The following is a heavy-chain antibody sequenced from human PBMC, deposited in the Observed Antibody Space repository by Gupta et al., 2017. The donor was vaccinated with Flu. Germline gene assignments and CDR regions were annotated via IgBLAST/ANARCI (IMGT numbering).Heavy chain of an antibody. J-gene: IGHJ4*02. CDR3: ARGHWDN. CDR2: ISSSAGT. Sequence: VLVVEPGVGLVQPEGSLRHSCTASGLGFNSYEMIWVRQAPGRGLGWFAFISSSAGTYYTDPVRGRFSISRDKANNFFYRQMSSLRGEDTAVYYWARGHWDNGGQGTLVTVSS. D-gene: IGHD1-26*01. V-gene: IGHV3-48*03. CDR1: GLGFNSYE.